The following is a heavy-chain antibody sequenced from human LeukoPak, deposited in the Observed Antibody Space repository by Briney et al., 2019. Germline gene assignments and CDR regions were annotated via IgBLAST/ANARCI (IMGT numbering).Heavy chain of an antibody. Sequence: PSETLSLTCTVSGGSITSGDYYWSWIRQPPGKGLEWIGYIHYSGITYYNPPLRSRVTISGDTSKNQFSLKLTSVTAADTAVYYCARDAYCSGGSCPGAWFDPWGQGTLVTVSS. J-gene: IGHJ5*02. CDR2: IHYSGIT. CDR1: GGSITSGDYY. CDR3: ARDAYCSGGSCPGAWFDP. D-gene: IGHD2-15*01. V-gene: IGHV4-30-4*01.